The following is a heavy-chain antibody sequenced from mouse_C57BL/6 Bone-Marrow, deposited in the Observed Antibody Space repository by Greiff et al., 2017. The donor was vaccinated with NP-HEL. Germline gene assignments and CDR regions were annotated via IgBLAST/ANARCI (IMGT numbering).Heavy chain of an antibody. J-gene: IGHJ1*03. CDR3: ARTPLGSYWYFDV. D-gene: IGHD1-1*01. Sequence: QVQLKESGAELMKPGASVKLSCKATGYTFTGYWIEWVKQRPGHGLEWIGEILPGSGSITYNEKFKGKATFTADTSSNTAYMQLSSLTTEDSAIYYCARTPLGSYWYFDVWGTGTTVTVSS. CDR1: GYTFTGYW. V-gene: IGHV1-9*01. CDR2: ILPGSGSI.